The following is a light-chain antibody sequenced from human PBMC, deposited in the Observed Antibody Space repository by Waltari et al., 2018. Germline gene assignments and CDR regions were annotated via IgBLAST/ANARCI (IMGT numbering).Light chain of an antibody. CDR1: QDITSY. J-gene: IGKJ4*01. CDR3: QQYDNLPGT. CDR2: GAS. V-gene: IGKV1-33*01. Sequence: DIQMTQSPSSLSASAGDRVTITCQASQDITSYLNWYRQKPGKAPQLLIYGASNLETGVPSRFSGSGSGTDFTFTISSLQPEDVATYYCQQYDNLPGTFGGGTKVEIK.